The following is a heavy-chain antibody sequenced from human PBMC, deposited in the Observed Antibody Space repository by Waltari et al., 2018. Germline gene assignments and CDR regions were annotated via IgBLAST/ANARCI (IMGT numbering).Heavy chain of an antibody. CDR2: IIPIFGTA. CDR1: GFTFSSYA. CDR3: ARSGGTYYDILTGPDGYWFDP. D-gene: IGHD3-9*01. J-gene: IGHJ5*02. V-gene: IGHV1-69*01. Sequence: VQLLESGGGLVQPGGSLRLSCAASGFTFSSYAISWVRQAPGQGLEWMGGIIPIFGTANYAQKFQGRVTITADESTSTAYMELSSLRSEDTAVYYCARSGGTYYDILTGPDGYWFDPWGQGTLVTVSS.